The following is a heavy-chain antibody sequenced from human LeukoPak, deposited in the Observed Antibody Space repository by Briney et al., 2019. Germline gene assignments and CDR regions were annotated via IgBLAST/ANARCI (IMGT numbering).Heavy chain of an antibody. CDR2: ISAYNGNT. CDR1: GYTFTSYG. Sequence: ASVKVSCKASGYTFTSYGISWVRQAPGQGLEWMGWISAYNGNTNYAQKLQGRVTMTTDTSTSTAYMELRSLRSDDTAVYYCATASLAPYCSSTSCYLGPNSPFHYWGQGTLVTVSS. J-gene: IGHJ4*02. D-gene: IGHD2-2*01. V-gene: IGHV1-18*04. CDR3: ATASLAPYCSSTSCYLGPNSPFHY.